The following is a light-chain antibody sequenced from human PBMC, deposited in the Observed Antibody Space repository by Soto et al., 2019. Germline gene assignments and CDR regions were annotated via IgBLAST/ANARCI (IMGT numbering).Light chain of an antibody. CDR3: QQYGSPTWT. Sequence: EIVMTQSPATLSVSPGERATLSCRASQSVSSSYLAWYQQKPGQAPRLLIYGASSRATGIPDRFSGSGSGTDFTLTISRLEPEDFAVYYCQQYGSPTWTFGQGTKVDI. V-gene: IGKV3-20*01. CDR1: QSVSSSY. J-gene: IGKJ1*01. CDR2: GAS.